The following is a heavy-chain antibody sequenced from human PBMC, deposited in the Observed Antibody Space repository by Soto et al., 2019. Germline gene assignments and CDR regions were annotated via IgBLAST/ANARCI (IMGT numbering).Heavy chain of an antibody. V-gene: IGHV3-23*01. D-gene: IGHD1-7*01. Sequence: GGSLRLSCAASGFTFTTYSMSWVRQAPGKGLEWVAHITATGGTTYYADSVKGRFTSSRDTSRNTLYLQMNSMRAEDTALYYCAKCMQAYWNYDAHHIWGQGTMVTVSS. CDR2: ITATGGTT. CDR3: AKCMQAYWNYDAHHI. J-gene: IGHJ3*02. CDR1: GFTFTTYS.